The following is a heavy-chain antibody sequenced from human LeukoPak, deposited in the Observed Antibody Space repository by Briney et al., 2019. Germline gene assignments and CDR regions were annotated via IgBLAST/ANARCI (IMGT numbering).Heavy chain of an antibody. D-gene: IGHD3-9*01. Sequence: GGSLRLSCAASGFTFSSYCMSWVRQAPGKGLEWVATIKEDGSEKYYVDSVKGRFIISRDNAKNAVYLQMNSLRAEDTAVYYCARGKLDFAFWGQGTLVSVSS. CDR1: GFTFSSYC. V-gene: IGHV3-7*01. CDR2: IKEDGSEK. J-gene: IGHJ4*02. CDR3: ARGKLDFAF.